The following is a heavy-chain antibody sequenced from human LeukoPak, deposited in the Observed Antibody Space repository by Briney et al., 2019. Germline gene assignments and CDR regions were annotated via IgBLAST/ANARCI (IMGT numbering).Heavy chain of an antibody. Sequence: GGSLRLSCAASGFTFSSYGMHWVRQAPGKGLEWVAVIWYGGSNEYYADSVKGRFTISRDNSKNTLYLQMNSLRAEDTAVYYCAKDQEPGGDDPWGQGTLVTVSS. CDR3: AKDQEPGGDDP. D-gene: IGHD3-16*01. CDR1: GFTFSSYG. V-gene: IGHV3-30*02. CDR2: IWYGGSNE. J-gene: IGHJ5*02.